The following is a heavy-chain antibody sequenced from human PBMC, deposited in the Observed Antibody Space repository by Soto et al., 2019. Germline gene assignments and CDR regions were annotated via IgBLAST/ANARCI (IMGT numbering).Heavy chain of an antibody. CDR3: AKAHRGVVVITSFDF. Sequence: PWGSLRLSCAASGFTFSSYAMSWVRQAPGKGLEWVSAISGSGGSTYYADSVKGRFTISRDNSKNTLYLQMNSLRAEDTAVYYCAKAHRGVVVITSFDFWGQGTLVTVSS. V-gene: IGHV3-23*01. D-gene: IGHD3-22*01. CDR2: ISGSGGST. J-gene: IGHJ4*02. CDR1: GFTFSSYA.